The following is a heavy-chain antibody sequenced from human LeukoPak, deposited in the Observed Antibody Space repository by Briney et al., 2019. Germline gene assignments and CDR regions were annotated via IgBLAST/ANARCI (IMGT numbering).Heavy chain of an antibody. CDR2: ITESSGST. V-gene: IGHV3-23*01. D-gene: IGHD4-17*01. CDR1: GFTFGSYT. CDR3: AKVPRLTTGY. J-gene: IGHJ4*02. Sequence: PGGSLRLSCAVSGFTFGSYTMSWVRQAPGKGLEWVSFITESSGSTYYADSVKGRFTISRDNSKNALYLQMNSLRAEDTAVYYCAKVPRLTTGYWGQGTLVTVSS.